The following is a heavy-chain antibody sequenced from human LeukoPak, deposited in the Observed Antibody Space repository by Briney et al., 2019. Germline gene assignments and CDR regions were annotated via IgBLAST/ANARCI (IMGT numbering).Heavy chain of an antibody. Sequence: ASVKVSCKASGYTFTNYYMHWVRQAPGQGLEWMGIINPSGGSTSYAQKFQGRLTMTRDTSTSTVYMELSSLRSEDTAVYYRALAARYYYYGMDVWGQGTTVTVSS. CDR1: GYTFTNYY. J-gene: IGHJ6*02. CDR2: INPSGGST. D-gene: IGHD6-6*01. V-gene: IGHV1-46*01. CDR3: ALAARYYYYGMDV.